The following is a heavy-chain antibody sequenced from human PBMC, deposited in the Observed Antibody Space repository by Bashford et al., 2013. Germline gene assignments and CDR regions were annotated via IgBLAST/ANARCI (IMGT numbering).Heavy chain of an antibody. Sequence: GESLKISCKGSGYSFTSYWIGWVRQMPGKGLEWMGIIYPGDSDTRYSPSFQGQVTISADKSISTAYLQWSSLKASDTAMYYCARHAKHYGDYVGPYGMDVWGQGTTVTVSS. CDR1: GYSFTSYW. J-gene: IGHJ6*02. D-gene: IGHD4-17*01. CDR3: ARHAKHYGDYVGPYGMDV. V-gene: IGHV5-51*01. CDR2: IYPGDSDT.